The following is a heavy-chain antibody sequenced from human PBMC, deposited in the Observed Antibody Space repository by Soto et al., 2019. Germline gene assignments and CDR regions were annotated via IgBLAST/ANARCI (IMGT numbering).Heavy chain of an antibody. V-gene: IGHV1-46*03. CDR1: GDTLTSYY. CDR3: ARVSFGSGDY. Sequence: QVQLVQSGAEVKKPGASVKVSCKASGDTLTSYYMHWVGQAPGQGLEWMGIINPSGGSTSYAQKFQGRVTMSRDTSTSTVYMELRSLRSEDTAVYYCARVSFGSGDYWGQGTLVTVSS. D-gene: IGHD3-3*01. J-gene: IGHJ4*02. CDR2: INPSGGST.